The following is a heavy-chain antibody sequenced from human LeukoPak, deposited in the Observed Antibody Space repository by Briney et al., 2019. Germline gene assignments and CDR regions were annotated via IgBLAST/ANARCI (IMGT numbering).Heavy chain of an antibody. CDR2: ISYDGSNK. CDR3: AKEDY. V-gene: IGHV3-30*18. CDR1: GFTFSSYG. Sequence: GRSLRLSCAASGFTFSSYGMHWVRQAPGKGLEWVAVISYDGSNKYYADSVKGRFTISRDNSKNTLYLQMNSLRAEDTAVYYCAKEDYWGQGTLVAVSS. J-gene: IGHJ4*02.